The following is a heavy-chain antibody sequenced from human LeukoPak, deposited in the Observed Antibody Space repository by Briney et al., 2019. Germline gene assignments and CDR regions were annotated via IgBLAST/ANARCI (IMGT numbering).Heavy chain of an antibody. Sequence: GGSLRLSCAASRLTFSTYEMNWVRQAPGEGLEWVAVISYDGSNKYYADSVKGRFTISRDNSKNTLYLQMNSLRAEDTAVYYCARVIWGYSDYWGQGTLVTVSS. J-gene: IGHJ4*02. CDR1: RLTFSTYE. D-gene: IGHD3-16*01. CDR3: ARVIWGYSDY. CDR2: ISYDGSNK. V-gene: IGHV3-30*04.